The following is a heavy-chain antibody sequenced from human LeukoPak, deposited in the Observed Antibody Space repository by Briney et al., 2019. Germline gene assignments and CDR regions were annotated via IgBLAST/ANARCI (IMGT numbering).Heavy chain of an antibody. CDR3: ARVGMDYDFWSGYSHQYYFDY. V-gene: IGHV1-69*05. J-gene: IGHJ4*02. Sequence: ASVKVSCKASGGTFSSYAISWVRQAPGQGLEWMGGIIPIFGTANYAQKFQGRVTITTDESTSTAYMELSSLRSEDTAMCYCARVGMDYDFWSGYSHQYYFDYWGQGTLVTVSS. CDR1: GGTFSSYA. D-gene: IGHD3-3*01. CDR2: IIPIFGTA.